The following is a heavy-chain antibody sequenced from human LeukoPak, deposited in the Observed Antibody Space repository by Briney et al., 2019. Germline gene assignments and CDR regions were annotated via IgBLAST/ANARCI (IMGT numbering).Heavy chain of an antibody. D-gene: IGHD3-3*01. Sequence: SETLSLTCTVSGGSISKDYWSWIRQPPGKGLEWIGYIYYSGSTNYNPSLKSRVTISVDTSKNQFSLKLSSVTAADTAVYYCARKSPYDFWSGYYFDYWGQGTLVTVSS. CDR3: ARKSPYDFWSGYYFDY. J-gene: IGHJ4*02. V-gene: IGHV4-59*01. CDR2: IYYSGST. CDR1: GGSISKDY.